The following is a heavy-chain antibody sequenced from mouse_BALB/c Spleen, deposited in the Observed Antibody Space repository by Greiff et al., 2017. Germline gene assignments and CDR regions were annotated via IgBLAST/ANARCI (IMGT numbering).Heavy chain of an antibody. J-gene: IGHJ1*01. CDR2: ISTYYGDA. D-gene: IGHD2-1*01. V-gene: IGHV1S137*01. Sequence: QVHVKQSGAELVRPGVSVKISCKGSGYTFTDYAMHWVKQSHAKSLEWIGVISTYYGDASYNQKFKGKATMTVDKSSSTAYMELARLTSEDSAIYYCARGDYGNYFDVWGAGTTVTVSS. CDR3: ARGDYGNYFDV. CDR1: GYTFTDYA.